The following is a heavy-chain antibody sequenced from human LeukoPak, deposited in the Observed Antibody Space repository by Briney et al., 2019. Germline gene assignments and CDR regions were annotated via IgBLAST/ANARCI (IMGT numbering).Heavy chain of an antibody. Sequence: ASVKVSCKAFGYNFTGYYMHWVRQAPGQGLEWMGWINPNSGGTNYAQKFQGRVTMTRDTSISTAYMELSRLRSDDTAVYYCARLYYDFWSGYDKGFDYWGQGTLVTVSS. CDR2: INPNSGGT. V-gene: IGHV1-2*02. J-gene: IGHJ4*02. CDR3: ARLYYDFWSGYDKGFDY. D-gene: IGHD3-3*01. CDR1: GYNFTGYY.